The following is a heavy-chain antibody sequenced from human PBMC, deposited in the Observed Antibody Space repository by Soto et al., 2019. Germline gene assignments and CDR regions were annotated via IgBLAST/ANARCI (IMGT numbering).Heavy chain of an antibody. Sequence: VNLPCKGAGFRFTSSALQWVRQARGQRLEWIGWIVVGSGNTNHAQKFEERVTITRDMSTSTAYMELSRLRSEDTAVYYSAAAKGDDSSGYPTVVFDYWGQGTLVTVPS. CDR1: GFRFTSSA. CDR3: AAAKGDDSSGYPTVVFDY. V-gene: IGHV1-58*01. CDR2: IVVGSGNT. D-gene: IGHD3-22*01. J-gene: IGHJ4*02.